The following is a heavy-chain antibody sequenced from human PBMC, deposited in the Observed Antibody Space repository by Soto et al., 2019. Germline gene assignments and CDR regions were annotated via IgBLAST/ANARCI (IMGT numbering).Heavy chain of an antibody. Sequence: EVQLVESGGGLVQPGRSLRLSCAASGFTFDDYAMHWVRQAPGKGLEWVSGISWNSGSIGYADAVKGRFTISRDNAKNSLDLQMNSLRAEDTALYNCAKDSIVGATTFRLIDDWGQGTLVTVSS. J-gene: IGHJ4*02. CDR2: ISWNSGSI. CDR3: AKDSIVGATTFRLIDD. CDR1: GFTFDDYA. D-gene: IGHD1-26*01. V-gene: IGHV3-9*01.